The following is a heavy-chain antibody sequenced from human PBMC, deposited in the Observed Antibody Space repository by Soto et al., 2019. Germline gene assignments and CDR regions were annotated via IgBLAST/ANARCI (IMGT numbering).Heavy chain of an antibody. CDR3: ARLRSSSPYGSNWFDP. D-gene: IGHD6-13*01. J-gene: IGHJ5*02. Sequence: TLSLTCTVSGGSISSGGYYWSWIRQHPGKGLEWIGYIYYSGSTYYNPSLKSRVTISVDTSKNQFSLKLSSVTAADTAVYYCARLRSSSPYGSNWFDPWGQGTLVTVSS. V-gene: IGHV4-31*03. CDR2: IYYSGST. CDR1: GGSISSGGYY.